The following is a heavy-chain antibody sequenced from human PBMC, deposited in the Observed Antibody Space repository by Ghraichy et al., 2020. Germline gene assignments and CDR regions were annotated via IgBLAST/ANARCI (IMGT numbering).Heavy chain of an antibody. CDR1: GGSISSSIYY. CDR3: ARRGQRLARHYYYYAMDV. V-gene: IGHV4-39*01. CDR2: IHYIGSA. D-gene: IGHD1-1*01. Sequence: SETLSLTCTVSGGSISSSIYYWDWIRQPPWKGLEWIGSIHYIGSAYYNPSLKSRVTISVDTSKKQISLQLTSVSATDTAVFYCARRGQRLARHYYYYAMDVWGQGTTVTVSS. J-gene: IGHJ6*02.